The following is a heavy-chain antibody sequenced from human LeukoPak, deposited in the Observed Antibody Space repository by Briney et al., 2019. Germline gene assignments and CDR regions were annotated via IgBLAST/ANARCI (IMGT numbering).Heavy chain of an antibody. J-gene: IGHJ6*03. CDR2: IYYSGST. V-gene: IGHV4-61*05. CDR3: ASVVAARRYYYYYYYMDV. D-gene: IGHD6-6*01. CDR1: GGSISSSSYY. Sequence: PSETLSLTCTVPGGSISSSSYYWGWIRQPPGKGLEWIGYIYYSGSTNYNPSLKSRVTISVDTSKNQFSLKLSSVTAADTAVYYCASVVAARRYYYYYYYMDVWGQGTTVTVSS.